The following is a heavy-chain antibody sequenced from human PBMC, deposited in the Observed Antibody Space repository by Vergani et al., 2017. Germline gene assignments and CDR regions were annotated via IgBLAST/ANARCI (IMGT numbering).Heavy chain of an antibody. V-gene: IGHV4-30-4*08. Sequence: QVQLQESGPRLVRPSQTLSLTCTVSGGSISSGDYYWSWIRQPPGKGLEWIGYIYYSGSTYYNPSLKSRVTISVDTSKNQFSLKLSSVTAADTAVYYCARVRCSSTSCYVGRDWFDPWGQGTLVTVSS. CDR1: GGSISSGDYY. D-gene: IGHD2-2*01. CDR3: ARVRCSSTSCYVGRDWFDP. J-gene: IGHJ5*02. CDR2: IYYSGST.